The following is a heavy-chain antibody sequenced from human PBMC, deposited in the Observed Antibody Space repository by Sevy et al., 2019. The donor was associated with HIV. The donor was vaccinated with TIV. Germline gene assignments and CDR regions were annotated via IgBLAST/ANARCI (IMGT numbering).Heavy chain of an antibody. J-gene: IGHJ4*02. V-gene: IGHV3-30*04. CDR2: IEYDGSKK. CDR3: ARDRFSGSLDY. CDR1: GFTFRSYA. Sequence: GGSLRLSCEASGFTFRSYAMHWVRQAPGKGLEWVALIEYDGSKKYYADSVKGRFTISRDNSKNTLYLQMNSLRAEDTATYYCARDRFSGSLDYWGQGTLVTVSS. D-gene: IGHD1-26*01.